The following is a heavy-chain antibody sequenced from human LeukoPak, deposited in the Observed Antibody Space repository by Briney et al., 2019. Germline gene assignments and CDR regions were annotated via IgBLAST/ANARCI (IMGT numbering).Heavy chain of an antibody. Sequence: SETLSLTCAVSGVSISSGGYSWSWIRQPPGKGLEWIGYIYHSGSTYYNPSLKSRVTISVDRSKNQFSLKLSSVTAADTAVYYCARDNPYYYGSGSFFGLDPWGQGTLVTVSS. CDR1: GVSISSGGYS. D-gene: IGHD3-10*01. CDR2: IYHSGST. CDR3: ARDNPYYYGSGSFFGLDP. V-gene: IGHV4-30-2*01. J-gene: IGHJ5*02.